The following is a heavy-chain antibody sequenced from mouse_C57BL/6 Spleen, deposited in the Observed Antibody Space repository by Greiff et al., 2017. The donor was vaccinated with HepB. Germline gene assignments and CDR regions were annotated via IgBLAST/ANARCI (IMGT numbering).Heavy chain of an antibody. Sequence: EVMLVESGGGLVKPGGSLKLSCAASGFTFSDYGMHWVRQAPEKGLEWVAYISSGSSTIYYADTVKGRFTISRDNAKNTLFLQMTSLRSEDTAMYYCARSNLDYGGGAWFAYWGQGTLVTVSA. D-gene: IGHD2-4*01. CDR2: ISSGSSTI. CDR1: GFTFSDYG. V-gene: IGHV5-17*01. CDR3: ARSNLDYGGGAWFAY. J-gene: IGHJ3*01.